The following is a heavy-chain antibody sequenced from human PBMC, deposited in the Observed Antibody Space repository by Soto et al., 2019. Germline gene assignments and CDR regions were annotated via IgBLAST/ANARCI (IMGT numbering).Heavy chain of an antibody. D-gene: IGHD4-17*01. CDR3: TTDPGTTVTNYYSGMDV. CDR2: IKSNIDGGTT. CDR1: ELTFTDAW. J-gene: IGHJ6*02. Sequence: EVQLVESGGGLVKPGGSLRLSCAASELTFTDAWITWVRQPPGKGLQWVGRIKSNIDGGTTDYAAPVKGRFTISRDESKNMLYLQINSLTTEDTAVYYCTTDPGTTVTNYYSGMDVWGQGTTVTVSS. V-gene: IGHV3-15*01.